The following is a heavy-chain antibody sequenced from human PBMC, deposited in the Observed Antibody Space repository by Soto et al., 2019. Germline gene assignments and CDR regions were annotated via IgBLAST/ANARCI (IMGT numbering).Heavy chain of an antibody. CDR2: INSGNGNT. Sequence: QVQLVQSGAEVKKPGASVKVSCKASGYTFTSYAMHWVRQAPGQRLEWMGWINSGNGNTKYSQKFQGRVTITRDTSASTAYMELSSLRSEAKAVYYCARDPYCSGGSCYHYYYYMDVWGNGTTVTVS. CDR1: GYTFTSYA. CDR3: ARDPYCSGGSCYHYYYYMDV. D-gene: IGHD2-15*01. J-gene: IGHJ6*03. V-gene: IGHV1-3*01.